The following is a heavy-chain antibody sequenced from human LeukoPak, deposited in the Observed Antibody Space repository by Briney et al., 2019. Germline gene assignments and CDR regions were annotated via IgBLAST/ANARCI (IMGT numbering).Heavy chain of an antibody. CDR3: AAVVSHCSGGSCRPDWFDP. Sequence: SSGKVSCKASGFTFTSSAMQWVRQARGQRLEWIGWIVVGSGNTNYAQKFQERVTITRDMSTSTAYMELSSLRSEDTAVYYCAAVVSHCSGGSCRPDWFDPWGQGTLVTVSS. J-gene: IGHJ5*02. D-gene: IGHD2-15*01. CDR1: GFTFTSSA. CDR2: IVVGSGNT. V-gene: IGHV1-58*02.